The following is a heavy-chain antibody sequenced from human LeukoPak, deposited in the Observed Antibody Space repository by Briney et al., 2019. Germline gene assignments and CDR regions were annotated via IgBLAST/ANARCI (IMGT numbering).Heavy chain of an antibody. V-gene: IGHV3-74*01. CDR2: INSDGSST. Sequence: PGGSLRLSCAASGFTFSSYWMHWVRQAPGKGLVWVSRINSDGSSTSYADSVKGRFTISRDNAKNTLYLQMNSLRAEDTAVYYCAREMEGYCSGGSCGEALDPWGQGTLVTVSS. D-gene: IGHD2-15*01. J-gene: IGHJ5*02. CDR1: GFTFSSYW. CDR3: AREMEGYCSGGSCGEALDP.